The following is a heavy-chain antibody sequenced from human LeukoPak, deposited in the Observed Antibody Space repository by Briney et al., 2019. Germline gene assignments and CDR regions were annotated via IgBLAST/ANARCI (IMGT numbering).Heavy chain of an antibody. V-gene: IGHV4-61*01. CDR3: PRETCQIILTGLSGSDWYFYL. CDR2: IYYSGST. Sequence: SETLSLTCTVAAGSVSSGSYYWSWIRQPPGKGLEWIGYIYYSGSTNYNPSLKSRVTISVDTSKNQFSLQLSSVTAADTAVNYCPRETCQIILTGLSGSDWYFYLWGRGTLVTVSS. J-gene: IGHJ2*01. D-gene: IGHD3-9*01. CDR1: AGSVSSGSYY.